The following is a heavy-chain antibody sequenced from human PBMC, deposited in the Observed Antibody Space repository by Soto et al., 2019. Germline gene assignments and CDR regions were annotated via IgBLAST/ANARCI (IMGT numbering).Heavy chain of an antibody. J-gene: IGHJ4*02. D-gene: IGHD6-13*01. Sequence: TSETLSLTCTVSGGSVSSGSYYWSWIRQPPGKGLEWIGYIYYSGSTNYNPSLKSRVTISVETSKNQFSLKLSSVTAADTAVYYCARRYSSSWYYFDYWGQGTLVTVSS. V-gene: IGHV4-61*01. CDR2: IYYSGST. CDR1: GGSVSSGSYY. CDR3: ARRYSSSWYYFDY.